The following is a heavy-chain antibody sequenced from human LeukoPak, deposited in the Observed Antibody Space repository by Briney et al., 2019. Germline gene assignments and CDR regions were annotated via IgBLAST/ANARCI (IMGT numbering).Heavy chain of an antibody. CDR3: ARESREEYCCGDCPPTEYFQH. V-gene: IGHV4-61*02. Sequence: SETLSLTCTVSGGSISSGSYYWSWIRQPAGKGLEWIGRIYTSGSTNYNPSLKSRVTISGDTSKNQFSLKLSSVTAADTAVYYCARESREEYCCGDCPPTEYFQHWGQGTLVTVSS. D-gene: IGHD2-21*02. CDR1: GGSISSGSYY. CDR2: IYTSGST. J-gene: IGHJ1*01.